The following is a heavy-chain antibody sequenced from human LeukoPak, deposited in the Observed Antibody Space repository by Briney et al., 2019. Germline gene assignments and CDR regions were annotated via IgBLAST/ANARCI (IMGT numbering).Heavy chain of an antibody. Sequence: SVKVSCKASGGTFSSYAISWVRQASGQGLEWMGGIIPIFGTANYAQKFQGRVTITADESTSTAYMELSSLRSEDTAVYYCASGPGTPKGIDYWGQGTLVTVSS. CDR3: ASGPGTPKGIDY. J-gene: IGHJ4*02. V-gene: IGHV1-69*13. D-gene: IGHD1-26*01. CDR2: IIPIFGTA. CDR1: GGTFSSYA.